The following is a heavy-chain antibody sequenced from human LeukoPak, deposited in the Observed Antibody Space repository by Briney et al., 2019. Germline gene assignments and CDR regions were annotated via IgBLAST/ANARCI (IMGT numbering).Heavy chain of an antibody. CDR2: FSYSGST. D-gene: IGHD5-12*01. V-gene: IGHV4-59*02. CDR3: ARGPLDSGYTYFDY. Sequence: PSETLSLTCTVSGASVSSYYWSWIRQPPGKGPEWIGYFSYSGSTNYNPSLKSRVTISVDTSKNQFSLSLSSVTAADTAVYYCARGPLDSGYTYFDYWGQGTLVTVSS. J-gene: IGHJ4*02. CDR1: GASVSSYY.